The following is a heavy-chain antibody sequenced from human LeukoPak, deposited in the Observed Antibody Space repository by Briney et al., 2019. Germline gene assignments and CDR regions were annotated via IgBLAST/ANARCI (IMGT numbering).Heavy chain of an antibody. CDR2: INHSGST. CDR3: ARHYGYSYGYRREPFDY. Sequence: PSETLSLTCAVYGGSFSGYYWSWIRQPPGKGLEWIGEINHSGSTNYNPSLKSRVTISVDTSKNQFSLKLSSVTAADTAVYYCARHYGYSYGYRREPFDYWGQGTLVTVSS. CDR1: GGSFSGYY. V-gene: IGHV4-34*01. J-gene: IGHJ4*02. D-gene: IGHD5-18*01.